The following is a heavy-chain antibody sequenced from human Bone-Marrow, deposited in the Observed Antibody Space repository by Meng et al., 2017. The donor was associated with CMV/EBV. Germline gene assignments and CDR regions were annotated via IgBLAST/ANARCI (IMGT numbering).Heavy chain of an antibody. D-gene: IGHD6-13*01. V-gene: IGHV3-64*02. CDR3: ARVGGAAAGDYFDY. Sequence: GESLKISCAASGFTFSSYAMHWVRQAPGKGLEYVSAISSNGGSTYYADSVKGRFTISRDNSKNTLYLQMGSLRAEDMAVYYCARVGGAAAGDYFDYWGQGTLVTVSS. CDR1: GFTFSSYA. J-gene: IGHJ4*02. CDR2: ISSNGGST.